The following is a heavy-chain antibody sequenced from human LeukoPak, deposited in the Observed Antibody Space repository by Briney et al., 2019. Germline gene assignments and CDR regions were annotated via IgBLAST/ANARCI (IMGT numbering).Heavy chain of an antibody. CDR1: GFTFSSYD. CDR3: TAGSGSYRIDY. Sequence: GGSLRLSCAASGFTFSSYDMHWVRQAPGKGLEWLAVIWYDGGNKYYADSVEGRFTISRDNSKNTLYLQMNSLRAEDTAAYYCTAGSGSYRIDYWGQGTLVIVSS. D-gene: IGHD3-10*01. J-gene: IGHJ4*02. V-gene: IGHV3-33*08. CDR2: IWYDGGNK.